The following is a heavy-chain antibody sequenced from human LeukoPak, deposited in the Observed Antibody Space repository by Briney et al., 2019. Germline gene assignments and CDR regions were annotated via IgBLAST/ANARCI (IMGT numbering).Heavy chain of an antibody. J-gene: IGHJ6*03. CDR1: GYTFTGYY. Sequence: ASVKVSCKASGYTFTGYYMYWVRQAPGQGLEWMGWINPNSGGTNYAQKFQGRITMTRDTSISTAYMELSRLRSDDTAVYYCARDPFYNWNDGGRPVNYYYYYMDVWGKGTTVTVSS. D-gene: IGHD1-1*01. V-gene: IGHV1-2*02. CDR2: INPNSGGT. CDR3: ARDPFYNWNDGGRPVNYYYYYMDV.